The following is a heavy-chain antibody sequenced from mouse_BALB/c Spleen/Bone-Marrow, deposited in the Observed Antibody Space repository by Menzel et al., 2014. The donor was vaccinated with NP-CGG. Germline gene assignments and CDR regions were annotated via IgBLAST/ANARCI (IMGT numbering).Heavy chain of an antibody. V-gene: IGHV1-4*01. D-gene: IGHD2-2*01. J-gene: IGHJ3*01. CDR2: INPSSGYT. CDR1: GYTFDYYT. CDR3: AREVYGSWFAY. Sequence: VQLHQSGAELARPGASVKMSCKASGYTFDYYTVQWVKQRPGQGLEWIGYINPSSGYTNYNQKFKDKATLTADKSSSTAYMQLSSLTSEDSAVYYCAREVYGSWFAYWGQGTLVTVSA.